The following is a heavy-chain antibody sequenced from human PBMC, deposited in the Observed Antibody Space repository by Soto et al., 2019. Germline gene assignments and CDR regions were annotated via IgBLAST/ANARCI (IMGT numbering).Heavy chain of an antibody. V-gene: IGHV1-2*04. CDR1: GYSFTDYH. D-gene: IGHD2-8*01. CDR2: INPKSGGT. CDR3: ARGHSTDCSNGVCSFFYNHEMDV. J-gene: IGHJ6*02. Sequence: QVQLVQSGAEVKKPGASVRVSCKASGYSFTDYHIHWVRQAPGQGLEWLGRINPKSGGTSTAQKFQGWVTMTRDRSISTVYMELTTLRSDDTAVYFGARGHSTDCSNGVCSFFYNHEMDVWGQGTTVTVSS.